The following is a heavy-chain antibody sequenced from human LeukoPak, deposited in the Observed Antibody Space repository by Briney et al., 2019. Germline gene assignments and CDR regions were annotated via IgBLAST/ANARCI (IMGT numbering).Heavy chain of an antibody. Sequence: PSETLSLTCTVSGGSISSGSYYWSWIRQPAGKGLEWIGRIYTSGSTNYNPSLKSRVTMSVDTSKNQFSLKLSSVTAADTAVYYCARVNGGGDYYYYMDVWGKGTTVTVSS. D-gene: IGHD4-23*01. CDR3: ARVNGGGDYYYYMDV. J-gene: IGHJ6*03. CDR1: GGSISSGSYY. CDR2: IYTSGST. V-gene: IGHV4-61*02.